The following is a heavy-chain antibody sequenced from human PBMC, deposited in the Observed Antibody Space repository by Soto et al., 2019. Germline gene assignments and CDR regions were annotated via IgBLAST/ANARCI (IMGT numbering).Heavy chain of an antibody. CDR1: GFTFSDYY. CDR2: IISSGSTI. J-gene: IGHJ2*01. Sequence: PGGSLRLSCAASGFTFSDYYMSWIRQAPGKGLEWVSYIISSGSTIYYADSVKGRFTISRDNAKNSLYLQMNSLRAEDTAVYYCASHILPIAARYWYFDLWGRGTLVTVSS. V-gene: IGHV3-11*01. D-gene: IGHD6-6*01. CDR3: ASHILPIAARYWYFDL.